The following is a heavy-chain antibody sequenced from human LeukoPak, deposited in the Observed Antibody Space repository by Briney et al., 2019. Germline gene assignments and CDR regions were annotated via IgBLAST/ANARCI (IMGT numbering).Heavy chain of an antibody. CDR3: AREHVDIVATTQGGYFDY. CDR1: GGSISSGGYY. D-gene: IGHD5-12*01. CDR2: IYYSGST. Sequence: PSETLSLTCTVSGGSISSGGYYRSWIRQHPGKGLEWIGYIYYSGSTYYNPSLKSRVTISVDTSKNQFSLKLSSVTAADTAVYYCAREHVDIVATTQGGYFDYWGQGTLVTVSS. J-gene: IGHJ4*02. V-gene: IGHV4-31*03.